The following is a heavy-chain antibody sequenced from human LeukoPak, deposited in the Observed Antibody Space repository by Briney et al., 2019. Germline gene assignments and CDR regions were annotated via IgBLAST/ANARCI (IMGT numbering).Heavy chain of an antibody. CDR3: ASILGDGSNLIDY. CDR1: GFTFSSYG. V-gene: IGHV3-23*01. Sequence: GGSLRLSCAASGFTFSSYGMSWVRQAPGKGLEWVSAISGSGGSTYYADSVKGRFTISRDNAKNTLYLQMNSLRAEDTAVYYCASILGDGSNLIDYWGQGTLVTVSS. CDR2: ISGSGGST. D-gene: IGHD5-24*01. J-gene: IGHJ4*02.